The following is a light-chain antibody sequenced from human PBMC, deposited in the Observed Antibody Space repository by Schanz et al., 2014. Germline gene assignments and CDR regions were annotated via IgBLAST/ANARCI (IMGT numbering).Light chain of an antibody. CDR1: SSDVGGHDY. Sequence: QSALTQPASVSGSPGQSITISCTGTSSDVGGHDYVSWYQHHPGKAPKVMIYQVTKRPSGVPDRFSGSKSGNTASLTVSGLQAEDEADYYCFSYAGSNNLAFGGGTKLTVL. V-gene: IGLV2-8*01. CDR3: FSYAGSNNLA. J-gene: IGLJ2*01. CDR2: QVT.